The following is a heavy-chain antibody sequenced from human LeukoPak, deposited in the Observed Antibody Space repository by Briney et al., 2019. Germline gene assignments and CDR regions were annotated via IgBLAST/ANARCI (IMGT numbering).Heavy chain of an antibody. CDR3: AKVGLIAARPFFDY. V-gene: IGHV3-21*04. CDR1: GFTFNSYS. Sequence: GGSLRLSCAASGFTFNSYSMNWFRQAPGKGLEWVSSISSSSRFIYYADSVKGRFTISRDNAKNSLYLQMNSLRPEDTAVYYCAKVGLIAARPFFDYWGQGTLVTVSS. J-gene: IGHJ4*02. CDR2: ISSSSRFI. D-gene: IGHD6-6*01.